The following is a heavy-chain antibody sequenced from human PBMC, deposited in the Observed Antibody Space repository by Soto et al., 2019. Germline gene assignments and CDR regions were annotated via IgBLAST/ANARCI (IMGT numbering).Heavy chain of an antibody. CDR2: MSYDGSDK. CDR1: GFTFSNYA. Sequence: QVQLVESGGGVVQPERSLRLSCAASGFTFSNYAMHWVRQAPGKGLECVAVMSYDGSDKNDADSVKGRFTISRDNSKKSVFLEMNSLTADDTAIYYCAGERSALPGARDAMDVWGQGTTVTVSS. CDR3: AGERSALPGARDAMDV. V-gene: IGHV3-30*04. J-gene: IGHJ6*02. D-gene: IGHD1-26*01.